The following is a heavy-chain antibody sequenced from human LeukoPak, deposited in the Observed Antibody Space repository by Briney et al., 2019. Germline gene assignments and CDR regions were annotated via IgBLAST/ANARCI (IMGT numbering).Heavy chain of an antibody. D-gene: IGHD4-11*01. Sequence: GGSLRLSCTASGFTFSDYYMTWIRQAPGKGLEWLSYISNSDNTKYYADSVKGRFTISRDNAKNSLYLQMNSLGAEDTAVYYCARERVTTEYWGQGTLVTVSS. CDR3: ARERVTTEY. CDR2: ISNSDNTK. J-gene: IGHJ4*02. V-gene: IGHV3-11*01. CDR1: GFTFSDYY.